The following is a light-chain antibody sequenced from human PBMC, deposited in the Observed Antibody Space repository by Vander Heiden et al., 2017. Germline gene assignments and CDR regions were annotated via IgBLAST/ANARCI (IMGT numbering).Light chain of an antibody. CDR3: QQYDSYPLT. J-gene: IGKJ4*01. CDR2: AAS. V-gene: IGKV1-8*01. Sequence: AIRMTPSPSSFSASTGDRVTITCRASQGISSYLAWYQQKPGKAPKLLIYAASTLQSGVPSRFSGSGSGTDFTLTISCLQSEDFATYYCQQYDSYPLTFGGGTKVEIK. CDR1: QGISSY.